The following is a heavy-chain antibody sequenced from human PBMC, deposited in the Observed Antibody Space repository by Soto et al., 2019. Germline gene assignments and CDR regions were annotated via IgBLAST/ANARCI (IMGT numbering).Heavy chain of an antibody. D-gene: IGHD6-6*01. CDR2: ISWDGGST. CDR1: GFTFDDYA. CDR3: AKDRDFGYSSSFSSYYGIDV. V-gene: IGHV3-43D*03. J-gene: IGHJ6*02. Sequence: GGSLRLSCAASGFTFDDYAMHWVRQAPGKGLEWVSLISWDGGSTYYADSVKGRFTISRDNSKNYLYLQMNSLRAEDTALSYCAKDRDFGYSSSFSSYYGIDVLGQGTTVTVSS.